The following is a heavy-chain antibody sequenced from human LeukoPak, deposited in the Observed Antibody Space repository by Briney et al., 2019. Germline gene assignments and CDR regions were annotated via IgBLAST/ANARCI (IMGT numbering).Heavy chain of an antibody. J-gene: IGHJ6*03. CDR1: GFTFSSYS. D-gene: IGHD3-22*01. V-gene: IGHV3-48*01. Sequence: GGSLRLSCAASGFTFSSYSMNWVRQAPGKGLEWVSYISSSSSTIYYADSVKGRFTISRDNAKNSLYLQMNSLRAEDTAVYYCARNGKRSGYYYYYYYMDVWGKGTTVTVSS. CDR2: ISSSSSTI. CDR3: ARNGKRSGYYYYYYYMDV.